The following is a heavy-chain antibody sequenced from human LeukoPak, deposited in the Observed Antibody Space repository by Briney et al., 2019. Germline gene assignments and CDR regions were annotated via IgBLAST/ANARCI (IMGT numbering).Heavy chain of an antibody. D-gene: IGHD2-2*01. Sequence: PGGSLRLSCAASRFTFSNFGMHWVRQAPGKGLEWVAVTSYDGRSKYYADSVRGRFTISRDNSKNTLYLQMDSLRAEDSAMYYCAKDRLVVAPASMTSNFDSWGQGTLVTVSS. V-gene: IGHV3-30*18. CDR2: TSYDGRSK. CDR1: RFTFSNFG. J-gene: IGHJ4*02. CDR3: AKDRLVVAPASMTSNFDS.